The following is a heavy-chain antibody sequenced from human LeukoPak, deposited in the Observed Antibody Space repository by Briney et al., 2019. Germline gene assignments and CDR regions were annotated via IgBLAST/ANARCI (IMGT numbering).Heavy chain of an antibody. CDR3: ARGGPHRSGDFDH. V-gene: IGHV4-59*01. Sequence: PSETLSLTCTVSGGSISSYYWSWIRQSPGKGLEWIGNIYYSGSTNYNPSLKSRVTISVDTSKNQFSLNLSSVTAADTAVYYCARGGPHRSGDFDHWGQGTLVTVSS. D-gene: IGHD3-10*01. CDR1: GGSISSYY. CDR2: IYYSGST. J-gene: IGHJ4*02.